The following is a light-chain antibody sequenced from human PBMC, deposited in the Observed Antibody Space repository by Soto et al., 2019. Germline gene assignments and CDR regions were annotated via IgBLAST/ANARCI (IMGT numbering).Light chain of an antibody. CDR1: QSISTY. V-gene: IGKV1-39*01. J-gene: IGKJ2*01. Sequence: DIPMTQSPSSLSASVGDRVTITCRATQSISTYLNWYQQIPGKAPKLLIYGASSLQSGVPPRFSGSGSGTDFTLTISSLQPEDFAIYYCQQSYSTPPQYTFGQGTKVEIK. CDR2: GAS. CDR3: QQSYSTPPQYT.